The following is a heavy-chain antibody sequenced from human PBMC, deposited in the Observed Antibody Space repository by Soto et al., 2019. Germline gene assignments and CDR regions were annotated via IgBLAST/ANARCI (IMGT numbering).Heavy chain of an antibody. CDR1: GFTFSSYS. CDR3: ARPYCSSTSCYSLRLDYYYYMDV. D-gene: IGHD2-2*01. V-gene: IGHV3-48*01. J-gene: IGHJ6*03. CDR2: ISSSSSTI. Sequence: EVQLVESGGGLVQPGGSLRLSCAASGFTFSSYSMNWVRQAPGKGLEWVSYISSSSSTIYYADSVKGRFTISRDNAKNSLYLQMNSLTAEDTAVYYCARPYCSSTSCYSLRLDYYYYMDVWGKGTTVTVSS.